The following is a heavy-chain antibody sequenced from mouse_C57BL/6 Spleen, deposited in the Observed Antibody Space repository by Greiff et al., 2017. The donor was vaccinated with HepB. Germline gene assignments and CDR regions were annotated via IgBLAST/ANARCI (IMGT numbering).Heavy chain of an antibody. CDR1: GYTFTSYR. D-gene: IGHD2-3*01. J-gene: IGHJ2*01. V-gene: IGHV1-69*01. CDR2: IDPSDSYT. Sequence: QVQLQQPGAELVMPGASVKLSCKASGYTFTSYRMHWVKQRPGQGLEWIGEIDPSDSYTNYNQKFKGKSTLTVDKSSSTAYMQLSSLTSEDSAVYYCARGVYDGYGFEYWGQGTTLTVAS. CDR3: ARGVYDGYGFEY.